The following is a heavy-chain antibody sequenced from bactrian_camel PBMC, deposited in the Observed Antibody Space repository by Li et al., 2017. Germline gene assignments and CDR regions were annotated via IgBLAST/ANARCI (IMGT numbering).Heavy chain of an antibody. D-gene: IGHD4*01. CDR3: AAGRPGASCAVDYGTLRFTNY. V-gene: IGHV3S53*01. J-gene: IGHJ4*01. CDR1: YNHRGNC. Sequence: HVQLVESGGGSVQAGGSLRLSCGYNHRGNCMGWFRQAPGREREGVAGIVSDGRTSYANVVKGRFTISRDDANNTLLLQMTSLKPEDTAMYYCAAGRPGASCAVDYGTLRFTNYWGQGTQVTVS. CDR2: IVSDGRT.